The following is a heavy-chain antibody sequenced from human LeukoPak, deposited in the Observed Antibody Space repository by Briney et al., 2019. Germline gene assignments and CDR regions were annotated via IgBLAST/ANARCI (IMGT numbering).Heavy chain of an antibody. J-gene: IGHJ5*02. CDR2: INPSGGST. CDR1: GYTFTGYY. CDR3: ARGDSPRPWLRPHHWFDP. V-gene: IGHV1-46*01. Sequence: ASVKVSCKASGYTFTGYYMHWVRQAPGQGLEWMGIINPSGGSTSYAQKFQGRVTMTRDTSTSTVYMELSSLRSEDTAVYYCARGDSPRPWLRPHHWFDPWAREPWSPSPQ. D-gene: IGHD5-12*01.